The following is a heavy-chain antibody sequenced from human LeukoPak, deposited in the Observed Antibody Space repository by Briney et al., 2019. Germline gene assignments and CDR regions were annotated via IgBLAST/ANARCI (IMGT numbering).Heavy chain of an antibody. CDR2: INPNSGGT. D-gene: IGHD3-16*01. Sequence: GASVKVSCKASGYTFTGYYMHWVRQAPGQGLEWMGWINPNSGGTNYAQKFQGRVTMTRDTSISTAYMELSRLRSDDTAVYYCARDLLGPGTEDDYWGQETLVTVSS. CDR1: GYTFTGYY. J-gene: IGHJ4*02. CDR3: ARDLLGPGTEDDY. V-gene: IGHV1-2*02.